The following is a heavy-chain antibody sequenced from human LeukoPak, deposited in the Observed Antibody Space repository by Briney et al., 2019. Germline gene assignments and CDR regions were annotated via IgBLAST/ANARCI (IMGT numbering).Heavy chain of an antibody. J-gene: IGHJ4*02. CDR2: ISPSGGST. D-gene: IGHD2-15*01. CDR1: GYTFTRYY. CDR3: ARDVSDCSGGSCYSYFDY. V-gene: IGHV1-46*01. Sequence: GASVKVSCKAFGYTFTRYYMHWVRQAPGQGPEWMGVISPSGGSTTYAQKFQGRVTLTRDMSTSTDYLELSSLRSEDTAVYYCARDVSDCSGGSCYSYFDYWGQGTLVTVSS.